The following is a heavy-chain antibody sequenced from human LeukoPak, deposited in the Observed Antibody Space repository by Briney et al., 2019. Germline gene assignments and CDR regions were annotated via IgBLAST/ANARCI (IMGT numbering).Heavy chain of an antibody. CDR2: IYSGGDT. V-gene: IGHV3-53*05. CDR1: GFTVSINY. CDR3: AKRSGKMATGNFDY. D-gene: IGHD5-24*01. Sequence: GGSLRLSCAASGFTVSINYMNWVRQAPGKGLEWVSVIYSGGDTYYADSVKGRFTISRDNSKNTLYLQMNSLRAEDTAVYYCAKRSGKMATGNFDYWGQGTLVTVSS. J-gene: IGHJ4*02.